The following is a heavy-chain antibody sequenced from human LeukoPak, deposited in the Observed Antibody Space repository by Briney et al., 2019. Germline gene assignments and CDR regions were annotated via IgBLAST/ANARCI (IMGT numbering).Heavy chain of an antibody. V-gene: IGHV3-7*01. J-gene: IGHJ6*03. CDR1: GFTFRIYW. CDR2: IKENESEE. Sequence: PGGSLRLSCAASGFTFRIYWMSWVRQAPGKGPEWVATIKENESEEYYADSVKGRFTISRDNAKNSLYLQMNSLRGEDTAVYYCARVGAALRNYYMDVWGKGTTVTVSS. CDR3: ARVGAALRNYYMDV. D-gene: IGHD6-25*01.